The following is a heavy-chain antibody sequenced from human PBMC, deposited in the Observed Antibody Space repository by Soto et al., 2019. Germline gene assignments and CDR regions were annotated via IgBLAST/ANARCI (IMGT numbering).Heavy chain of an antibody. Sequence: SETLSLTCTVPGGSIRSASYYWVWIRQPPGNGLEWIGTVYFSGTTYYNPSLRSRVTISVDTSKNQFSLRLSSVTAADTSVYYCARGDFSSGSYYNPNPTWFDPWGQGTLVTVSS. CDR3: ARGDFSSGSYYNPNPTWFDP. CDR1: GGSIRSASYY. D-gene: IGHD3-10*01. CDR2: VYFSGTT. J-gene: IGHJ5*02. V-gene: IGHV4-39*01.